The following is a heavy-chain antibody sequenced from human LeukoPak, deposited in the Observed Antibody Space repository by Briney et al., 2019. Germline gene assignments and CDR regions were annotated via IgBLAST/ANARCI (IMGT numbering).Heavy chain of an antibody. V-gene: IGHV5-51*01. J-gene: IGHJ5*02. CDR2: IYPGDSDT. CDR1: GYSFTSYW. D-gene: IGHD6-13*01. CDR3: ARQTASSSWLVNWFDP. Sequence: GESLKISCKGSGYSFTSYWIGWVRQMPGKGLEWMGIIYPGDSDTRYSPSFQGQVTISADKSISTAYLQWSSLKASDTAMYYCARQTASSSWLVNWFDPWGQGTLVTVSS.